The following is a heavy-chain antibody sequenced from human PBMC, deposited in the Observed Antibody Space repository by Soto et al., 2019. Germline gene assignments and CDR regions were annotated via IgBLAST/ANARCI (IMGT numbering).Heavy chain of an antibody. CDR1: GFTSSNAW. CDR2: IKRKTDGGTT. J-gene: IGHJ4*02. CDR3: VSGYCSGGDCYSFPGNY. Sequence: GGSLRLSCAASGFTSSNAWINWVRQAPGKGLEWVGRIKRKTDGGTTDFAAPVKSRFAISRNESRNSLYLQMDSLRTEVTAIYYCVSGYCSGGDCYSFPGNYWGQGTPVTVSS. D-gene: IGHD2-15*01. V-gene: IGHV3-15*07.